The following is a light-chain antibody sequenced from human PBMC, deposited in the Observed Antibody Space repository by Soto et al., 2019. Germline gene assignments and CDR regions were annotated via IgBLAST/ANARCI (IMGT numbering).Light chain of an antibody. J-gene: IGKJ4*01. CDR1: QSVSSSY. CDR3: QQYGSSPLT. V-gene: IGKV3-20*01. Sequence: IEVSNSGGTLPLYRGERATLSCRASQSVSSSYLAWYQQKPGQAPRLLIYGASSRATGIPDRFSGSGSGTDFTLTISILEPEDFAVHYCQQYGSSPLTFGGGTKVDI. CDR2: GAS.